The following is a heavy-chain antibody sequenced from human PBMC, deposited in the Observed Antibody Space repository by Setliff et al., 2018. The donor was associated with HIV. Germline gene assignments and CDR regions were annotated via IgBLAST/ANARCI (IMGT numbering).Heavy chain of an antibody. Sequence: SETLSLTCAVSAYSISSGYYWGWIRQPPGKGLEWIGSMYHSGNTYYNPSLKSRVTISVDTSKNQFSLRLSSVTAADTAVYYCARTDSSGYAADYWGQGTLVTVSS. CDR1: AYSISSGYY. V-gene: IGHV4-38-2*01. CDR3: ARTDSSGYAADY. CDR2: MYHSGNT. D-gene: IGHD3-22*01. J-gene: IGHJ4*02.